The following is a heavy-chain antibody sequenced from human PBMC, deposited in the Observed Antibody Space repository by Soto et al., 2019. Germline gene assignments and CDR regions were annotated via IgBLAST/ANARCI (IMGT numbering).Heavy chain of an antibody. CDR2: TYHSGNP. CDR1: DDTISTGWYS. J-gene: IGHJ4*01. D-gene: IGHD3-9*01. V-gene: IGHV4-30-2*01. CDR3: ARNLMDYDILTGYYMAYYFDY. Sequence: PSETLSLTCGVADDTISTGWYSWAWIRQPPGKALEWIGHTYHSGNPYYNPSLKSRVIISVDRSKNQFSLKVSSVTAADTAVYYCARNLMDYDILTGYYMAYYFDYWGQGTLVTVSS.